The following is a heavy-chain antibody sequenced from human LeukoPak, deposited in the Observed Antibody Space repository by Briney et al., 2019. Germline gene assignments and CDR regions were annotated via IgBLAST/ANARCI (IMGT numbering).Heavy chain of an antibody. CDR1: GYTLTELS. Sequence: ASVKVSCKASGYTLTELSMHWVRQAPGIGLEWMGGFDPEDGETIYAQKFQGRVTMTEDTSTDTAYMELSSLRSEDTAVYYCATSADYYDSSDYWGQGTLVTVSS. J-gene: IGHJ4*02. CDR2: FDPEDGET. CDR3: ATSADYYDSSDY. D-gene: IGHD3-22*01. V-gene: IGHV1-24*01.